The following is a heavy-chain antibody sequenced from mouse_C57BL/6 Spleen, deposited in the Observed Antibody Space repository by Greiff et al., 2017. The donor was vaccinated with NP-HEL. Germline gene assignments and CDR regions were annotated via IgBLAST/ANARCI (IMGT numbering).Heavy chain of an antibody. CDR3: TTKGFAY. CDR2: IDPENGDT. J-gene: IGHJ3*01. Sequence: VQLQQSGAELVRPGASVKLSCTASGFNIKDDYMHWVKQRPEQGLEWIGWIDPENGDTAYASKFQGKATITADTSSTTAYLQLSSLTSEDTAVYYCTTKGFAYWGQGTLVTVSA. V-gene: IGHV14-4*01. CDR1: GFNIKDDY.